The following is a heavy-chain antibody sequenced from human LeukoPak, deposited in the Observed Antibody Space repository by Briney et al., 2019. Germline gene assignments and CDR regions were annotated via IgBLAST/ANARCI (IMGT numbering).Heavy chain of an antibody. J-gene: IGHJ1*01. CDR3: ARGPTLKYFHH. Sequence: SEILSLTCTVSGGSISSTPYYWGRIRQPPGKGLEWIGTIYYSGTAYYNPSLKSRVTISVDTSKNQFSLELSSMTAADTAVYYCARGPTLKYFHHWGQGTLVSVSS. V-gene: IGHV4-39*02. CDR2: IYYSGTA. CDR1: GGSISSTPYY.